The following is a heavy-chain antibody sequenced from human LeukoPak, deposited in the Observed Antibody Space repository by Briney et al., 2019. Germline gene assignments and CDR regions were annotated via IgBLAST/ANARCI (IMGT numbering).Heavy chain of an antibody. Sequence: PGGSLRLSCAASGFTFSNAWMSWVRQAPGKGLEWVGRIKSKNDGGTTDYAAPVKGRFTISRDDSKNTLYLQMNSLKTEDTAVYYCTTELITLDAFDIRGQGTMVTVSS. CDR1: GFTFSNAW. CDR3: TTELITLDAFDI. D-gene: IGHD3-22*01. J-gene: IGHJ3*02. V-gene: IGHV3-15*01. CDR2: IKSKNDGGTT.